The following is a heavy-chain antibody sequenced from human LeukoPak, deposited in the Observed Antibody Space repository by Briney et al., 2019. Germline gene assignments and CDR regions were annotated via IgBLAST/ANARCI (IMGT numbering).Heavy chain of an antibody. CDR2: ISGSGGST. CDR3: AKIVVVTDDAFDI. Sequence: GGSLRLSCAASGFTFSSYAMSWFRQAPGRGLEWVSAISGSGGSTYYADSVKGRFTISRDNSKNTLYLQMNSLRAEDTAVYYCAKIVVVTDDAFDIWGQGTMVTVSS. D-gene: IGHD2-21*02. CDR1: GFTFSSYA. V-gene: IGHV3-23*01. J-gene: IGHJ3*02.